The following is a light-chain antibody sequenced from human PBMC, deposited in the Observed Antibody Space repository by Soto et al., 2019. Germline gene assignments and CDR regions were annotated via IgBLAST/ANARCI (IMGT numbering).Light chain of an antibody. CDR3: QHRSDWPST. CDR1: QTVSYY. Sequence: IVLTQSRATMSLSRWERGTRACRASQTVSYYLAWYQQKPGQAPRLLIYDAINRATGIPGRFRGSGSGTGFTLTISSLQPEDFAAYYCQHRSDWPSTFGQGTKVDI. CDR2: DAI. V-gene: IGKV3-11*01. J-gene: IGKJ1*01.